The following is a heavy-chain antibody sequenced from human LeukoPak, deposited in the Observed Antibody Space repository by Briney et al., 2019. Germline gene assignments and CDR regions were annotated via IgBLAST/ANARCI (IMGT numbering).Heavy chain of an antibody. CDR3: ARVKGVSGYFGQAAFDI. Sequence: PSETLCLTCTVSGGSISSYYWSWIRQPPGKGLEWIGYIYYSGSTNYNPSLKSRVTISVDTSKNQFSLKLSSVTAADTAVYYCARVKGVSGYFGQAAFDIWGQGTMVTVSS. CDR2: IYYSGST. CDR1: GGSISSYY. V-gene: IGHV4-59*01. D-gene: IGHD3-3*01. J-gene: IGHJ3*02.